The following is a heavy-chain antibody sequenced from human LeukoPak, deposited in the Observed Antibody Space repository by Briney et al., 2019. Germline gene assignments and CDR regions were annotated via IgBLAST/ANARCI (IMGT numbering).Heavy chain of an antibody. D-gene: IGHD3-9*01. V-gene: IGHV3-11*05. CDR2: TSSSSSYT. CDR1: GFTFSDHY. Sequence: GGSLRLSCAASGFTFSDHYMSWIRQAPGKGLEWVSYTSSSSSYTNYADSVKGRFTISRDNAKNSLYLQMNSLRAEDTAVYYCARGQSRYFDWYLGFFDYWGQGTLVTVSS. J-gene: IGHJ4*02. CDR3: ARGQSRYFDWYLGFFDY.